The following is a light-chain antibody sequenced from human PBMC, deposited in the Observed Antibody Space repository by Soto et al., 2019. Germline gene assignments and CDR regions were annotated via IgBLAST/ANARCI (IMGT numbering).Light chain of an antibody. CDR1: SSDIGGYNY. CDR3: AAGDDRLSGLV. CDR2: EVS. J-gene: IGLJ2*01. Sequence: QSALTQPASVSGSPGQSITISCTGTSSDIGGYNYVSWYQQHPGRAPKLIVYEVSNRPSGVPDRISGSKSGTSASLAISGLRSEDEADYYCAAGDDRLSGLVFGRGTKLTVL. V-gene: IGLV2-14*01.